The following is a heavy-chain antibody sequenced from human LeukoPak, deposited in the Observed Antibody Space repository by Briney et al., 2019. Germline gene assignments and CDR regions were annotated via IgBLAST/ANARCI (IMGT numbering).Heavy chain of an antibody. CDR1: GFSFNTFA. CDR3: ARDWSAAVYAPFDY. Sequence: GGSLRLSCAASGFSFNTFAMHWVRQAPDKGLEWVAVISDDGGKKYHADSVKGRFTISRDNSENTLYLQMKSLRHEDTAVYYCARDWSAAVYAPFDYWGQGTLVTVSS. J-gene: IGHJ4*02. V-gene: IGHV3-30*04. D-gene: IGHD5/OR15-5a*01. CDR2: ISDDGGKK.